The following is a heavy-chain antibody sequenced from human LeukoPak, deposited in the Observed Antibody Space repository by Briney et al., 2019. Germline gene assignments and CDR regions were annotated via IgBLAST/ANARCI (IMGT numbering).Heavy chain of an antibody. Sequence: NASETLSLTCTVSGGSISSGSYYWSWIRQPAGKGLEWIGRIYTSGSTNYNPSPKSRFTISVDTSKNQFSLKLSSVTAADTAVYYCARAGYGFLEWPVQYYFDYWGQGTLVTVSS. CDR3: ARAGYGFLEWPVQYYFDY. V-gene: IGHV4-61*02. CDR1: GGSISSGSYY. CDR2: IYTSGST. J-gene: IGHJ4*02. D-gene: IGHD3-3*01.